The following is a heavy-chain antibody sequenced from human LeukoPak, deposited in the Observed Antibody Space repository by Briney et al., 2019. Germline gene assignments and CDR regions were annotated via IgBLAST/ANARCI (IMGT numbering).Heavy chain of an antibody. CDR2: IYYSGST. Sequence: SETLSLTCTVSGCSISSYYWSWIRQPPGKGLEWIGYIYYSGSTNYNPSLKSRVTISVDTSKNQFSLKLSSVTAADTAVYYCASQGGCSGGSCYKNWGQGTLVTVSS. J-gene: IGHJ1*01. CDR3: ASQGGCSGGSCYKN. CDR1: GCSISSYY. D-gene: IGHD2-15*01. V-gene: IGHV4-59*08.